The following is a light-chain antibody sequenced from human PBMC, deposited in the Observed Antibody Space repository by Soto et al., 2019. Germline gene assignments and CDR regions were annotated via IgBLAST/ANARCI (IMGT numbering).Light chain of an antibody. J-gene: IGLJ1*01. CDR3: SSYTDSNPSYV. CDR2: EVT. V-gene: IGLV2-8*01. Sequence: QSVLTQPPSASGSPGQSVTISCTGTSSDVGGYNYVSWYQQHPGKAPKLMIYEVTIRPSGVPDRFSGSKSGNTASLTVSGLQAEDEADYYCSSYTDSNPSYVFGTGTKLTV. CDR1: SSDVGGYNY.